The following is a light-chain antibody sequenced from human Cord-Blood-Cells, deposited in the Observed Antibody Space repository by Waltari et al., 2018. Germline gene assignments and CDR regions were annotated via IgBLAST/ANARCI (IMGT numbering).Light chain of an antibody. Sequence: EIVLTQSPATLSLSPGERATLSCRAGQSVSSYLAWYQQKPGQAPRLLIYDASNRATGIPARFSGSGSGTDFTLTISSLEPEDFAVYYCQQRSNWPLTFGGGTKVETK. CDR3: QQRSNWPLT. CDR2: DAS. CDR1: QSVSSY. V-gene: IGKV3-11*01. J-gene: IGKJ4*01.